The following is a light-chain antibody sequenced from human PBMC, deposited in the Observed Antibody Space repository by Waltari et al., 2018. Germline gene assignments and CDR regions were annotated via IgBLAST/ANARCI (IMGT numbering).Light chain of an antibody. Sequence: QSALTQPASVSGSPGQSITIFCTGTSSAVGSYNLVSWFQQPPGKAPKLMIYEGSKRPSVVSNRFSGSKSGNTASLTISGLQAEDEADYYCCSYAGSRRVFGGGTKLTVL. CDR3: CSYAGSRRV. CDR2: EGS. CDR1: SSAVGSYNL. V-gene: IGLV2-23*01. J-gene: IGLJ3*02.